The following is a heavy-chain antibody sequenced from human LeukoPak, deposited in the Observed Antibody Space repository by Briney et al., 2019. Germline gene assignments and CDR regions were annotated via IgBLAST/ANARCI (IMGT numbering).Heavy chain of an antibody. CDR2: INHSGST. V-gene: IGHV4-34*01. CDR1: GGSFSGYY. D-gene: IGHD3-9*01. Sequence: PSETLSLTCAVYGGSFSGYYWSWIRQPPGKGLEWIGEINHSGSTNYNPSLKSRVTISVGTSKNQFSLKLSSVTAADTAVYYCATPKLRYFDWLPNYYYYGMDVWGKGTTVTVSS. J-gene: IGHJ6*04. CDR3: ATPKLRYFDWLPNYYYYGMDV.